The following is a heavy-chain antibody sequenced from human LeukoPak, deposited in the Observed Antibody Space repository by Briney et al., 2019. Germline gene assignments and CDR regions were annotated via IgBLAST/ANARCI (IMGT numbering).Heavy chain of an antibody. CDR1: GFTFSSYD. J-gene: IGHJ4*02. CDR3: ARSPKEYSSSWDLDY. Sequence: GGSLRLSCAASGFTFSSYDMSWVRQAPGKGLEWVSAISGSGGSTYYADSVKGRFTIYRDNNKKTLYLQMNSLRPEDTAVYYCARSPKEYSSSWDLDYWGQGTLVTVSS. CDR2: ISGSGGST. D-gene: IGHD6-13*01. V-gene: IGHV3-23*01.